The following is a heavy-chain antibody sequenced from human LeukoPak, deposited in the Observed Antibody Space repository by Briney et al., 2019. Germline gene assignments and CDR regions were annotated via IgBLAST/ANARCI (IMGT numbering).Heavy chain of an antibody. J-gene: IGHJ6*02. V-gene: IGHV4-34*01. D-gene: IGHD4-17*01. CDR3: ARDPTVTNPYYYYGMDV. CDR2: INHSGST. CDR1: GGSFSGYY. Sequence: SETLSLTCAVYGGSFSGYYWSWIRQPPGKGLEWIGEINHSGSTNYNPSLKSQVTISVDTSKNQFSLKLSSVTAADTAVYYCARDPTVTNPYYYYGMDVWGQGTTVTVSS.